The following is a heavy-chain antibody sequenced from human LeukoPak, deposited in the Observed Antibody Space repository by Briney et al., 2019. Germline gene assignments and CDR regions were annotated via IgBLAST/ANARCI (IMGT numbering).Heavy chain of an antibody. J-gene: IGHJ4*02. Sequence: PGGPLRLSCAASGFTFRNAWMSWVRQAPGKGLEWVGRIKSKTDGGTTDYAAPVKGRFTISRDDSKNTLYLQMNSLKTEDTAVYYCSPGGYSGYDWDYWGQGTLVTVSS. V-gene: IGHV3-15*01. CDR2: IKSKTDGGTT. CDR1: GFTFRNAW. CDR3: SPGGYSGYDWDY. D-gene: IGHD5-12*01.